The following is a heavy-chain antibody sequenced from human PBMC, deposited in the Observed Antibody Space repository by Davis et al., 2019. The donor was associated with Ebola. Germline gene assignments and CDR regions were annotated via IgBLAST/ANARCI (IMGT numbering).Heavy chain of an antibody. CDR1: GGSISSGGYY. D-gene: IGHD2-2*01. CDR2: IYYSGST. V-gene: IGHV4-31*03. J-gene: IGHJ5*02. Sequence: LRLSCTVSGGSISSGGYYWSWIRQHPGKGLEWIGYIYYSGSTYYNPSLKSRVTISVDTSKNQFSLKLSSVTAADTAVYYCARVRCSSTSCYGINWFDPWGQGTLVTVSS. CDR3: ARVRCSSTSCYGINWFDP.